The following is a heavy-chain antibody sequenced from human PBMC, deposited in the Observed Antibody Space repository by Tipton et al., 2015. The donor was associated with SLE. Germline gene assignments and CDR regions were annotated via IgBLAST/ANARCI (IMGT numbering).Heavy chain of an antibody. Sequence: SLRLSCAASGFAVSNNYMTWVRQAPGKGLEWVSLIYRGGNTYYEDSVKGRFTISRHNSKNTLYLQMNSLRAEDTAVYYCATDGGGYSAYNWGYFFDYWGQGTQVTVSS. V-gene: IGHV3-53*04. D-gene: IGHD5-12*01. J-gene: IGHJ4*02. CDR1: GFAVSNNY. CDR2: IYRGGNT. CDR3: ATDGGGYSAYNWGYFFDY.